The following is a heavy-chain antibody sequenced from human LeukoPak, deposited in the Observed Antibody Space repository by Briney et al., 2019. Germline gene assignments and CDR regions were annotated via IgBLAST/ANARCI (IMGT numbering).Heavy chain of an antibody. D-gene: IGHD3-16*01. Sequence: GGSLRLSCADSGFTFSSYAMSWVRQAAGKGLEWVSGISGSGDSAYYADSVKGRFTISRDNSKNTLYLQMSSLTAEDTAVYYCAKAMGSYSDYHGMDVWGQGTTVTVSS. CDR3: AKAMGSYSDYHGMDV. CDR1: GFTFSSYA. CDR2: ISGSGDSA. V-gene: IGHV3-23*01. J-gene: IGHJ6*02.